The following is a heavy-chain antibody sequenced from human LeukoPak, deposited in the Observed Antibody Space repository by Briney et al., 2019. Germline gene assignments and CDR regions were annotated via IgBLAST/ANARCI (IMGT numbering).Heavy chain of an antibody. J-gene: IGHJ6*03. Sequence: SETLSLTCTVSGGAIRNSSYYWGWIRQPPGKGLEWIGSIYHSGSTYYNPSLKSRVTISVDTSKNQFSLKLSSVTAADTAVYYCARLQLWFFTSPMDVWGKGTTVTVSS. V-gene: IGHV4-39*07. CDR3: ARLQLWFFTSPMDV. CDR1: GGAIRNSSYY. D-gene: IGHD5-18*01. CDR2: IYHSGST.